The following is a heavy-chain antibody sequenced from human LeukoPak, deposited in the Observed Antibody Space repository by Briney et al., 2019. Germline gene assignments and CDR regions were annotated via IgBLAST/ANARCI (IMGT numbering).Heavy chain of an antibody. CDR2: IYYSGST. CDR1: GGSISSYY. D-gene: IGHD3-10*01. V-gene: IGHV4-59*08. J-gene: IGHJ3*02. Sequence: SETLSLTCTVSGGSISSYYWSWIRQPPGKGQEWIGYIYYSGSTNYNPSLKSRVTISVDTSKNQFSLKLSSVTAADTAVYYCARPYGSGSYDAFDIWGQGTMVTVSS. CDR3: ARPYGSGSYDAFDI.